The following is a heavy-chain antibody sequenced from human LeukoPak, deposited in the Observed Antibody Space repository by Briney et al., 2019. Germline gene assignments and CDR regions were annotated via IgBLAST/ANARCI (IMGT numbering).Heavy chain of an antibody. J-gene: IGHJ3*02. V-gene: IGHV1-46*03. CDR1: GYTFTSYY. Sequence: ASVKVSCRASGYTFTSYYMHWVRQAPGQGLEWMGIINPSGGSTSYAQKFQGRVTMTRDTSTSTVYMELSCLRSEDTAVYYCARGGIVGATFFAFDIWGQGTMVTVSS. D-gene: IGHD1-26*01. CDR2: INPSGGST. CDR3: ARGGIVGATFFAFDI.